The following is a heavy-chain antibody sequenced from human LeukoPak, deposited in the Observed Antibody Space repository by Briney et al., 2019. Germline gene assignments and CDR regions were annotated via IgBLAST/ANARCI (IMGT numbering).Heavy chain of an antibody. Sequence: GGSLRLSCAASGFTVSSNYMSWVRQAPGKGLEWVSIIFSGGSTYYADSVKGRFTISRDNSKNTLYLQMNSLRAEDTAVYYCARENDMGYCSGGRCYKGYNAMDVWGQGTTVTVSS. CDR3: ARENDMGYCSGGRCYKGYNAMDV. CDR2: IFSGGST. CDR1: GFTVSSNY. J-gene: IGHJ6*02. D-gene: IGHD2-15*01. V-gene: IGHV3-53*01.